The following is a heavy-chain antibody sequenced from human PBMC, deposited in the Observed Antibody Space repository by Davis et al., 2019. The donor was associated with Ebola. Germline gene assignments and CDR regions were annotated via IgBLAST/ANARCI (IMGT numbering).Heavy chain of an antibody. D-gene: IGHD5-18*01. J-gene: IGHJ4*01. V-gene: IGHV4-34*01. CDR1: GGSFSGYY. Sequence: PGGSLRLSCAVYGGSFSGYYWSWIRQPPGKGLEWIGEINHSGSTNYNPSLKSRVTISVDTSKNQFSLKLSSVTAADTAVYYCARLYTAQGYWGQGTLVTVSS. CDR3: ARLYTAQGY. CDR2: INHSGST.